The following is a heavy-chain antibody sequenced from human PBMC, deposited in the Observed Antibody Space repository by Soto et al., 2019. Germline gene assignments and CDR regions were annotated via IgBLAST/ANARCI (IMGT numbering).Heavy chain of an antibody. CDR3: AISPRNYYYYGMDV. J-gene: IGHJ6*02. CDR2: IYYSGST. CDR1: GGSISSGGYY. V-gene: IGHV4-31*03. Sequence: PSETLSLTCTVSGGSISSGGYYWSWIRQHPGKGLEWIGYIYYSGSTYYNPSLKSRVTISVDTSKNQFSLKLSSVTAADTAMYYCAISPRNYYYYGMDVWGQGTTVTVSS.